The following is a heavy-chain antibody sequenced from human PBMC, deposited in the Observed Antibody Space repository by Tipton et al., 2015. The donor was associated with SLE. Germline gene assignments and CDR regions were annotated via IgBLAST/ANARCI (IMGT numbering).Heavy chain of an antibody. CDR3: AREAGAAMALDY. D-gene: IGHD5-18*01. CDR2: LSYDGTNK. Sequence: SLRLSCAASGFTLSSYVTHWVRQAPGKGLEWVAVLSYDGTNKYYADSVKGRFTISRDNPKNTLYLQMSSLRHEDTAVYYCAREAGAAMALDYWGQGTLVSVSS. CDR1: GFTLSSYV. V-gene: IGHV3-30*03. J-gene: IGHJ4*02.